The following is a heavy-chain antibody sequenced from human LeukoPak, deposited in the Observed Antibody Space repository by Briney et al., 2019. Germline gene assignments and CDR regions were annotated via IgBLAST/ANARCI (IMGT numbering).Heavy chain of an antibody. CDR2: VGGSRSYI. D-gene: IGHD5-12*01. Sequence: PGGSLRLSCTASGFTFIDYYMSWIRQAPGGGLDWLSYVGGSRSYIDYADSVKGRFTISRDNDKNSLYLQMNRLRAEHTPGYFCPRGYRGIEYWGQGTLVTVSS. J-gene: IGHJ4*02. V-gene: IGHV3-11*03. CDR3: PRGYRGIEY. CDR1: GFTFIDYY.